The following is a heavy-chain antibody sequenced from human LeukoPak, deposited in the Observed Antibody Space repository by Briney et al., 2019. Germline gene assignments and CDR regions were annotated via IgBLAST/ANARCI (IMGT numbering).Heavy chain of an antibody. CDR3: ARGEVGYFDL. Sequence: PSETLSLTCAVYGGSFSGYYWSWIRQPPGKGLEWIGEINHSGSTNYNPSLKSRVTISVDTSKNQFSLKLSSVTAADTAVYYCARGEVGYFDLWGRGTLVTVSS. V-gene: IGHV4-34*01. CDR1: GGSFSGYY. J-gene: IGHJ2*01. CDR2: INHSGST.